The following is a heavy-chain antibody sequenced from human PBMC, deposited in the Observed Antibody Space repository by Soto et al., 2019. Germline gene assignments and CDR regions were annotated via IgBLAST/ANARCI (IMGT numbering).Heavy chain of an antibody. J-gene: IGHJ5*02. Sequence: SVKVSCKATGGPFSSYTFNWVRQASGQGLEWMGRIIPVLALANYAQRFQGRVTITADNSTGTVYMELSSLRSEDTAVYYCATEGYCISTSCPVDPWGQGTLVTVSS. D-gene: IGHD2-2*01. CDR1: GGPFSSYT. CDR3: ATEGYCISTSCPVDP. CDR2: IIPVLALA. V-gene: IGHV1-69*02.